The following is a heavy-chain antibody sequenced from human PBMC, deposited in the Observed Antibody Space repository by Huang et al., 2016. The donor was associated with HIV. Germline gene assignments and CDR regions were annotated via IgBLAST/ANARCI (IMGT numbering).Heavy chain of an antibody. V-gene: IGHV1-18*04. Sequence: QIHLVQSGPEVKQPGASVKVSCKASGYKFHIYEITWVRQTPGQGLEWMGWISCDNVITSFAQKFQDRLTMTTDVSTSTAYLEPRSLRLDDTAVYYCARTKGEFDFWGQGALVTVSS. D-gene: IGHD3-16*01. CDR2: ISCDNVIT. CDR3: ARTKGEFDF. CDR1: GYKFHIYE. J-gene: IGHJ4*02.